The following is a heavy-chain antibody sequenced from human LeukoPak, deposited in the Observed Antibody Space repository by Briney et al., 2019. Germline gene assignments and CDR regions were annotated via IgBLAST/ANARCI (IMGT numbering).Heavy chain of an antibody. CDR2: IYYSGST. J-gene: IGHJ4*02. Sequence: SETLSLTCTVSGGSISSYYWSWIRQPPGKGLEWIGYIYYSGSTNYNPSLKSRVTISVDTSKNQFSLKLSSVTAADTAVYYCARAPVTYYYDSSGPYYFDYWGQGTLVTVSS. CDR3: ARAPVTYYYDSSGPYYFDY. V-gene: IGHV4-59*08. CDR1: GGSISSYY. D-gene: IGHD3-22*01.